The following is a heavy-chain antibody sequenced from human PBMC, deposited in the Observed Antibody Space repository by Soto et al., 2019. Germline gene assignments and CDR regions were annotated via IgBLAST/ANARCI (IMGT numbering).Heavy chain of an antibody. CDR2: IYYSGST. Sequence: SETLSLSCTVSGGSISSSSYYWGWIRQPPGKGLEWIGSIYYSGSTYYNPSLKSRVTISVDTSKNQFSLKLSSVTAADTAVYYCARRLYYDSSGFEGGGMDVWGQGTTVT. J-gene: IGHJ6*02. CDR3: ARRLYYDSSGFEGGGMDV. D-gene: IGHD3-22*01. CDR1: GGSISSSSYY. V-gene: IGHV4-39*01.